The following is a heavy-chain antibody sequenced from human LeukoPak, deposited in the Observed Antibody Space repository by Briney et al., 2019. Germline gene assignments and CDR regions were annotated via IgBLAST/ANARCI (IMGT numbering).Heavy chain of an antibody. V-gene: IGHV3-9*01. CDR3: AKHMRATNTYSFFGLDV. D-gene: IGHD1-26*01. CDR1: GFTLDDYA. CDR2: ISWNSGSI. J-gene: IGHJ6*02. Sequence: GGSLRLSCAASGFTLDDYAMHWVRQAPGKGLEWVSGISWNSGSIGYADSVKGRFTISRDNAKNSLYLQLSSLRPEDTALYYCAKHMRATNTYSFFGLDVWGQGTTVTVSS.